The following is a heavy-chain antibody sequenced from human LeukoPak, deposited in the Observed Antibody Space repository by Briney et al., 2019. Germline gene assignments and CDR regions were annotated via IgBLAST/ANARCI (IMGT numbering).Heavy chain of an antibody. V-gene: IGHV3-23*01. D-gene: IGHD3-10*01. J-gene: IGHJ4*02. Sequence: ETGGSLRLSCAASGFNFSSYAMSWVRQAPGKGLEWVSAISGSGGSTYYADSVKGRFTISRDNSNNTLYLQMNSLRAEDTAVYYCAKDPYYYGSGTAGFDYWGQGTLVTVSS. CDR2: ISGSGGST. CDR3: AKDPYYYGSGTAGFDY. CDR1: GFNFSSYA.